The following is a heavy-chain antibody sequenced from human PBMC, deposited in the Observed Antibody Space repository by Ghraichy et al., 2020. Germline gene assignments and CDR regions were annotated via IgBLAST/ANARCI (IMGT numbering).Heavy chain of an antibody. CDR2: IKQDGSEN. V-gene: IGHV3-7*01. J-gene: IGHJ4*02. CDR1: GFTFSSFW. CDR3: VGDYYYGSGGTD. D-gene: IGHD3-10*01. Sequence: GGSLRLSCAASGFTFSSFWMSWVRQAPGKGLEWVANIKQDGSENYYVDSVKGRFTISRDNAKNSLYLQMNSLRAEDTAVYYCVGDYYYGSGGTDWGQGTLVTVFS.